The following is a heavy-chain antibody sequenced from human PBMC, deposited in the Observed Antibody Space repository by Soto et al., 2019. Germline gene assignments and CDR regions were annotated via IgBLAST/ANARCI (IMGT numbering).Heavy chain of an antibody. CDR1: GFSLSTSGVG. V-gene: IGHV2-5*02. CDR2: IYWDGDK. CDR3: AYLPCSGGSCYWFSFSGMDV. J-gene: IGHJ6*02. D-gene: IGHD2-15*01. Sequence: QITLKESGPTLVKPTQTLTLTCTFSGFSLSTSGVGVAWIRQPPGKALEWLALIYWDGDKRYRPSLESRLTITNDTSKNQVVLTMTNMDSVDTATYYCAYLPCSGGSCYWFSFSGMDVWGQGTTVTVSS.